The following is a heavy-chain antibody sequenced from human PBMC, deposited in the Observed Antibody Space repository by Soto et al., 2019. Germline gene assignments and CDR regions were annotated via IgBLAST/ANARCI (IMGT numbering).Heavy chain of an antibody. D-gene: IGHD2-2*01. V-gene: IGHV4-34*01. CDR2: INHSGST. J-gene: IGHJ3*02. CDR3: ARGRRPWGYCSSTSCPSPGAFDI. CDR1: GGSFSGYY. Sequence: SETLSLTCAVYGGSFSGYYWSWIRQPPGKGLEWIGEINHSGSTNYNPSLKSRVPISVDTAKNQFSLRLSSVTAADTAVYYCARGRRPWGYCSSTSCPSPGAFDIWGQGTMVTVSS.